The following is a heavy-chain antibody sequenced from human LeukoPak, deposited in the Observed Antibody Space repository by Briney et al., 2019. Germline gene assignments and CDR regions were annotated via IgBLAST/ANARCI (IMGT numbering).Heavy chain of an antibody. D-gene: IGHD4-23*01. CDR2: ISSSSSTI. V-gene: IGHV3-48*01. CDR3: AKDDYGGNGGEYFDY. CDR1: GFTFSSYS. J-gene: IGHJ4*02. Sequence: GGSLRLSCAASGFTFSSYSMNWVRQAPGRGLEWVSYISSSSSTIYYADSMKGRFTISRDNAKNSLYLQMNSLRAEDTAVYYCAKDDYGGNGGEYFDYWGQGTLVTVSS.